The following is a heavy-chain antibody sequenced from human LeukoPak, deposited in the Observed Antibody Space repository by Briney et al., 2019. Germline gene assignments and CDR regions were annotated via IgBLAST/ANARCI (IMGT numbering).Heavy chain of an antibody. J-gene: IGHJ4*02. CDR3: ARPPPRRYCSSTSCPFDY. V-gene: IGHV1-2*02. CDR2: INPNSGGT. D-gene: IGHD2-2*01. CDR1: GYTFTGYY. Sequence: ASVKVSCKASGYTFTGYYMHWVRQAPGQGLEWMGWINPNSGGTNYAQKFQGRVTMTRDTSISTAYMELSRLRSDDTAVYYCARPPPRRYCSSTSCPFDYWGQGTLVTVSS.